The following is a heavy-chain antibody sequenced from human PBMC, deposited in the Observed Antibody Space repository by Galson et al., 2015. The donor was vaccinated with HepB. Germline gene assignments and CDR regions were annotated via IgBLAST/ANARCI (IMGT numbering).Heavy chain of an antibody. CDR3: ARGLGLGAFDPLSYYYYYYMDV. CDR1: GYTFTSYG. J-gene: IGHJ6*03. V-gene: IGHV1-18*04. CDR2: ISAYNGNT. D-gene: IGHD3-16*01. Sequence: SVKVSCKASGYTFTSYGISWVRQAPGQGLEWMGWISAYNGNTNYAQKLQGRVTMTTDTSTSTAYMELRSLRSDDTAVYYCARGLGLGAFDPLSYYYYYYMDVWGKGTTVTVSS.